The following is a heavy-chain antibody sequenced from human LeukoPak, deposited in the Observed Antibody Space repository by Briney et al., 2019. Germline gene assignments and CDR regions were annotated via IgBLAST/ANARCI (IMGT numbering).Heavy chain of an antibody. CDR1: GGSISSSSYY. Sequence: SETLSLTCTVSGGSISSSSYYWGWIRQPPGKGLEWIGSIYYSGSTYYNPSLKSRVTISVDTSKNQFSLKLSSVTAADTAVYYCARTQGILEWLLWDYWGQGTLVTVSS. D-gene: IGHD3-3*01. CDR2: IYYSGST. J-gene: IGHJ4*02. CDR3: ARTQGILEWLLWDY. V-gene: IGHV4-39*07.